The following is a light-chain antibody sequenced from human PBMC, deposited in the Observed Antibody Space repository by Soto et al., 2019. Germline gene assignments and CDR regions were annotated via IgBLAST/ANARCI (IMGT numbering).Light chain of an antibody. CDR3: QTWGTGIHVV. CDR1: SGHSSYP. CDR2: LNSDGSH. Sequence: QPVLTQSPSASASLGASVKLTCTLSSGHSSYPIAWHQQQPEKGPRYLIKLNSDGSHRKGDGIPDRFSGSSSGAERYLTISSLQSDDEADYYCQTWGTGIHVVFGGGTKLTVL. J-gene: IGLJ2*01. V-gene: IGLV4-69*01.